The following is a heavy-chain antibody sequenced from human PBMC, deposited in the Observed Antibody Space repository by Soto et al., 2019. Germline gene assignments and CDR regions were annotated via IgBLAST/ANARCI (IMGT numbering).Heavy chain of an antibody. J-gene: IGHJ4*02. CDR1: GGTFSSYA. CDR2: INPIFGTP. Sequence: QVQLVQSGAEVQRPGSSVKVSCKASGGTFSSYAISWVRQAPGQGLEWMGGINPIFGTPHYAQKYQGRVTITADTFTNTAYRELTRLTSDAPAVYFCAREGRHFDYWGQGTLVPVSP. CDR3: AREGRHFDY. V-gene: IGHV1-69*06.